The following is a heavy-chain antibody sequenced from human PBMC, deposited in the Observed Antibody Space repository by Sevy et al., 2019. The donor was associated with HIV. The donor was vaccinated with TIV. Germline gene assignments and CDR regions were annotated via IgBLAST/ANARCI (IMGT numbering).Heavy chain of an antibody. CDR2: ISYDGSHK. V-gene: IGHV3-30*04. CDR1: GFTFSSYA. Sequence: GGSLRLSCAASGFTFSSYAMHWVRQAPGKGLEWVAVISYDGSHKYYADSVKGRFTISRDNSKNTLYLQMNSLRAEDTAVYYCAREGGPPGGDSFYYSDYWGQGTLVTVSS. CDR3: AREGGPPGGDSFYYSDY. D-gene: IGHD2-21*02. J-gene: IGHJ4*02.